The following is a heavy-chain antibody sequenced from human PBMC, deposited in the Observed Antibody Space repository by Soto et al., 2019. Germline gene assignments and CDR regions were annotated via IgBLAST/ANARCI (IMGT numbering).Heavy chain of an antibody. D-gene: IGHD2-15*01. CDR2: INHSGST. CDR1: GGSFSGYY. V-gene: IGHV4-34*01. Sequence: QVQLQQWGAGLLKPSETLSLTCAVYGGSFSGYYWSWIRQPPGKGLEWIGDINHSGSTNSNPSLKRRVTISVDTSKNQFSLKLSSVTAADTAVYYCARARSVVAANHHYYFDYWGQGTLVTVSS. J-gene: IGHJ4*02. CDR3: ARARSVVAANHHYYFDY.